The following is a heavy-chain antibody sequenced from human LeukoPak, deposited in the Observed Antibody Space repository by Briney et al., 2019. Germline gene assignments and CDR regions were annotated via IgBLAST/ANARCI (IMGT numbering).Heavy chain of an antibody. CDR1: GGSISSYY. J-gene: IGHJ4*02. D-gene: IGHD6-13*01. CDR2: IYTSGST. CDR3: ARVRAAAGIDYFDY. V-gene: IGHV4-4*07. Sequence: SETLSLTCTVSGGSISSYYWSRIRQPAGKGLEWIGRIYTSGSTNYNPSLKSRVTMSVDTSKNQFSLKLSSVTAADTAVYYCARVRAAAGIDYFDYWGQGTLVTVSS.